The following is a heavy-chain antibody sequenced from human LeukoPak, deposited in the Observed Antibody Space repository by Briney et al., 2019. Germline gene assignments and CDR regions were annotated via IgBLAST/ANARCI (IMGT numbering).Heavy chain of an antibody. CDR2: INHSGST. D-gene: IGHD6-6*01. J-gene: IGHJ4*02. CDR1: GGSFSGYY. Sequence: SETLSLTCTVYGGSFSGYYWSWIRQPPGKGLEWIGEINHSGSTNYNPSLKSRVTISVDTSKNQFSLKLSSVTAADTAVYYCARGTLYSSSSFDYWGQGALVTVSS. V-gene: IGHV4-34*01. CDR3: ARGTLYSSSSFDY.